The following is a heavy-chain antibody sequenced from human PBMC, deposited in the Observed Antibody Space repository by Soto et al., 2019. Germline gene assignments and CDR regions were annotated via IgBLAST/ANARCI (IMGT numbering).Heavy chain of an antibody. D-gene: IGHD6-19*01. J-gene: IGHJ6*02. CDR3: ARETGFSSGWYKAEQTPYGMDV. V-gene: IGHV3-33*01. CDR2: IWYDGSNK. CDR1: GFTFSSYG. Sequence: GSLRLSCAASGFTFSSYGMHWVRQAPGKGLEWVAVIWYDGSNKYYADSVKGRFTISRDNSKNTLYLQMNSLRAEDTAVYYCARETGFSSGWYKAEQTPYGMDVWGQGTTVTVSS.